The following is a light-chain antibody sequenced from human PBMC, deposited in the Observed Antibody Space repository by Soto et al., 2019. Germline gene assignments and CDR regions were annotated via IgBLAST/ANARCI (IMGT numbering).Light chain of an antibody. CDR1: QSVSTF. CDR2: DAS. J-gene: IGKJ5*01. CDR3: QQRSSWTN. Sequence: EIVLTQSPATLSLSPGERATLSCRASQSVSTFLAWYQHKPGQAPRLLIYDASNRATGIPDRFRGSGSGTDFTLTISSLEPEDFAVYYCQQRSSWTNFGQGTRMEIK. V-gene: IGKV3-11*01.